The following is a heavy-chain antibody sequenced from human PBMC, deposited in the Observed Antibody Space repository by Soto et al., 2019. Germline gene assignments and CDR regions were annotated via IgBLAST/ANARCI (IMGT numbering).Heavy chain of an antibody. CDR3: ARGLYYYDSSGYYGN. CDR2: ISSSSSYI. V-gene: IGHV3-21*01. D-gene: IGHD3-22*01. J-gene: IGHJ4*02. CDR1: GFTFSSYS. Sequence: GGSLRLSCAASGFTFSSYSMNWVRQAPGKGLEWVSSISSSSSYIYYAESVKGRFTISRDNAKNSLYLQMNSLRAEDTAVYYCARGLYYYDSSGYYGNWGQGTLVTVSS.